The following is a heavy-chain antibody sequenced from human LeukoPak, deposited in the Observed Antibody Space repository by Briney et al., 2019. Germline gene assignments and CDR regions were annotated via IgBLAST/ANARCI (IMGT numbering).Heavy chain of an antibody. D-gene: IGHD2-2*01. CDR2: IYWDDDK. V-gene: IGHV2-5*02. Sequence: SGPALVKPTQTLTLTCTFSGFSLRTSGVGVGWIRQPPVKALEWLALIYWDDDKRYSPSLKNRLTITKDTSKNQVVLTMTNMDPVDTATYYCAHWRSALMPFDYWGQGTLVIVSS. CDR1: GFSLRTSGVG. J-gene: IGHJ4*02. CDR3: AHWRSALMPFDY.